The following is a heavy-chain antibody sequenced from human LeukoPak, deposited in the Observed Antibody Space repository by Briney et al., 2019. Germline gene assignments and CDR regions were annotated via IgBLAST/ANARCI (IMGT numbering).Heavy chain of an antibody. D-gene: IGHD3-22*01. CDR3: ARDALPDYYDSSGGDAFDI. Sequence: SVKVSCKASGGTFSSYAISWVRQAPGQGLEWMGGIIPIFGTANYAQKFQGRVTITTDESTSTAYMELSSLRSEDTAVYYCARDALPDYYDSSGGDAFDIWGQGTMVTVSS. J-gene: IGHJ3*02. V-gene: IGHV1-69*05. CDR2: IIPIFGTA. CDR1: GGTFSSYA.